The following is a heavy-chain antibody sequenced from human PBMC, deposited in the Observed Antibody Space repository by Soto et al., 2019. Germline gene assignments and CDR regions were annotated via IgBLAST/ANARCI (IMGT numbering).Heavy chain of an antibody. Sequence: PGGSLRLSCAASGFTFSSYWMHWVRQAPGKGLVWVSRINSDGSSTSYADSVKGRFTISRDNAKNTLYLQMNSLRAGDTAVYYCARGGWYGGRYFDYWGQGTLVTVSS. J-gene: IGHJ4*02. CDR1: GFTFSSYW. V-gene: IGHV3-74*01. D-gene: IGHD6-19*01. CDR2: INSDGSST. CDR3: ARGGWYGGRYFDY.